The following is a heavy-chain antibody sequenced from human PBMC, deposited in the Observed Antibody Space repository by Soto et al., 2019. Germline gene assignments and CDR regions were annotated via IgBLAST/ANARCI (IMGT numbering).Heavy chain of an antibody. J-gene: IGHJ6*02. CDR2: IIPIFGTA. CDR3: ARYGSGSYDYYYGMDV. CDR1: GVTFSSYA. D-gene: IGHD3-10*01. Sequence: ASVKVSCKASGVTFSSYAISWVRQAPGQGLEWMGGIIPIFGTANYAQKFQGRVTITADESTSTAYMELSSLRSEDTAVYYCARYGSGSYDYYYGMDVWGQGTTVTAP. V-gene: IGHV1-69*13.